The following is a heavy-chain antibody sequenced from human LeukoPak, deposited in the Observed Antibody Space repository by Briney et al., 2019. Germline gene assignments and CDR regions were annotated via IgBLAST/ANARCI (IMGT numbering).Heavy chain of an antibody. Sequence: PGRSLRLSCAASGFTFSSYAMHWVHQAPGKGLEWVAVISYDGSNKYYADSVKGRFTISRDNSKNTLYLQMNSLRAEDTAVYYCARDMELHLPPRGYYFDYWGQGTLVTVSS. CDR3: ARDMELHLPPRGYYFDY. J-gene: IGHJ4*02. CDR2: ISYDGSNK. D-gene: IGHD1-7*01. V-gene: IGHV3-30-3*01. CDR1: GFTFSSYA.